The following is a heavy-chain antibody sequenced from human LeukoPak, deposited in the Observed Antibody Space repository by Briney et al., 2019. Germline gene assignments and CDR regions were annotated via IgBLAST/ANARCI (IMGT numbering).Heavy chain of an antibody. J-gene: IGHJ4*02. Sequence: SGPTLVKPTQTLMLTCTFSGFSLSTSGVGVGWIRQPPGKALEWLALIYWNDDKRYSPSLKSRLTITKDTSKNQVVLTMTNMDPVDTATYYCATLNPPGYYFDYWGQGTLVTVSS. CDR1: GFSLSTSGVG. CDR3: ATLNPPGYYFDY. V-gene: IGHV2-5*01. CDR2: IYWNDDK. D-gene: IGHD7-27*01.